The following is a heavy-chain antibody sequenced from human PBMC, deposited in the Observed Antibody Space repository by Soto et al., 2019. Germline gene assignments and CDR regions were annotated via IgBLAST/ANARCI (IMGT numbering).Heavy chain of an antibody. V-gene: IGHV6-1*01. D-gene: IGHD6-13*01. CDR3: ARDSGYSSSWYEIYYYYGMDV. CDR2: TYYRSKWYN. Sequence: SQTLSLTFAISGDSVSSNSAAWNWIRQSPSRGLEWLGRTYYRSKWYNDYAVSVKSRITINPDTSKNQFSLQLNSVTPEDTAVYYCARDSGYSSSWYEIYYYYGMDVWGQGTTVTVSS. J-gene: IGHJ6*02. CDR1: GDSVSSNSAA.